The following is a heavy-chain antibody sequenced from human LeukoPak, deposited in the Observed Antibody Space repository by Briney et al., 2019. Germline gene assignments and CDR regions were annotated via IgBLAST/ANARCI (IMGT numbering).Heavy chain of an antibody. J-gene: IGHJ4*02. Sequence: PGGSLRLSCAASGFTCSSYSMNWVRQVPGKGLEWVSAISGSGGSTYYADSVKGRFTISRDNSKNTLYLQMNSLRAEDTAVYYCAKHDYSNYGAFDYWGQGTLVTVSS. CDR2: ISGSGGST. CDR1: GFTCSSYS. V-gene: IGHV3-23*01. D-gene: IGHD4-11*01. CDR3: AKHDYSNYGAFDY.